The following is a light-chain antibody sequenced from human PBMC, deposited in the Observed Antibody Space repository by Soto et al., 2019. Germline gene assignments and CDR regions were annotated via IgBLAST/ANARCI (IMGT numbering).Light chain of an antibody. Sequence: EIVLTQSPGTLSLSPGEGATLSCRASQSINSFLAWYQQRRGQAPRLLIFDASNRATGIPARFSGSGSGTDFTLTISSLEPEDFATYYCQQRSRWPPTFGHGTKVDIK. J-gene: IGKJ1*01. V-gene: IGKV3-11*01. CDR3: QQRSRWPPT. CDR2: DAS. CDR1: QSINSF.